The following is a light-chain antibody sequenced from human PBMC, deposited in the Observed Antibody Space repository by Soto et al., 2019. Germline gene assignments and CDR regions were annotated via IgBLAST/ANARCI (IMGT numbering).Light chain of an antibody. V-gene: IGKV3-11*01. Sequence: EIVLTQSPATLSLSPGERATLSCRASQSIGSYLAWYQQKPGQAPRLLIYDASNRATGIPARFSGSGSGTDFTLSISSLEPEDFAVYYCQQRRNLLTFGGGTKVEIK. CDR1: QSIGSY. CDR3: QQRRNLLT. J-gene: IGKJ4*01. CDR2: DAS.